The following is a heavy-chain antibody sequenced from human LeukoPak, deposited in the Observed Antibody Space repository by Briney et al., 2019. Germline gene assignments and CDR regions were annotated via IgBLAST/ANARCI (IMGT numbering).Heavy chain of an antibody. CDR2: IIPIFGIA. Sequence: SVKVFCKASGGTFSSYAISWVRQAPGQGLEWMGRIIPIFGIANYAQKFQGRVTITADKSTSTAYMGLSSLRSEDTAVYYCARAAYCSSTSCYTVYYYGMDVWGKGTTVTVSS. CDR3: ARAAYCSSTSCYTVYYYGMDV. V-gene: IGHV1-69*04. D-gene: IGHD2-2*02. CDR1: GGTFSSYA. J-gene: IGHJ6*04.